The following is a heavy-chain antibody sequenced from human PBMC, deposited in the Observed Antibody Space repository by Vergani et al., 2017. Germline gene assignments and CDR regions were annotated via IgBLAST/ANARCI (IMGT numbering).Heavy chain of an antibody. CDR3: ARGSXLGGSCYKPLFDY. CDR2: IHTSGST. CDR1: GGSINSHNYY. Sequence: QVQLQESGPGLVKPSQTLDLTCTVSGGSINSHNYYWSWIRQPAGKGLEWIGRIHTSGSTNYNPSLKSRVTMSEDTSKNEFSLNLNSVTAADTAVYFCARGSXLGGSCYKPLFDYWGQGILVTVSS. J-gene: IGHJ4*02. V-gene: IGHV4-61*02. D-gene: IGHD2-15*01.